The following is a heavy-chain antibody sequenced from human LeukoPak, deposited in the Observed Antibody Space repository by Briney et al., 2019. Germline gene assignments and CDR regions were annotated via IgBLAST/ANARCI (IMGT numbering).Heavy chain of an antibody. CDR1: GFTFSSYA. CDR3: SRDGGFLLGMVV. CDR2: ISGSGGST. V-gene: IGHV3-23*01. D-gene: IGHD3-16*01. J-gene: IGHJ6*02. Sequence: PGGSLRLSCAASGFTFSSYAMSWVRQAPGKGLEWVSAISGSGGSTYYADSVKGRFTISRDNSKNTLYLQMNSLRAEDTAVYYCSRDGGFLLGMVVWGQGTTVTISS.